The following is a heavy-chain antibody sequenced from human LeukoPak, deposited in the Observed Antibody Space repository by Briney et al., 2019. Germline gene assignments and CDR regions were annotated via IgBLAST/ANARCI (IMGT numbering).Heavy chain of an antibody. CDR2: ISSSGSTI. V-gene: IGHV3-11*01. J-gene: IGHJ3*02. CDR1: GFTFSDYY. Sequence: PGGSLRLSRAASGFTFSDYYMSWIRQAPGKGLEWVSYISSSGSTIYYADSVKGRFTISRDNAKNPLYLQMNSLRAEDTAVYYCARDAGYCSSTSCYWDPGDALDIWGQGTMVTVSS. D-gene: IGHD2-2*01. CDR3: ARDAGYCSSTSCYWDPGDALDI.